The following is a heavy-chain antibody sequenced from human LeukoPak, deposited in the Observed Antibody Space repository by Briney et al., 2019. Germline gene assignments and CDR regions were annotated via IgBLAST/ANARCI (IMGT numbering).Heavy chain of an antibody. J-gene: IGHJ4*02. D-gene: IGHD3-22*01. CDR3: AREYLDYYDSSGYFDY. CDR2: ISSSGSTI. CDR1: GFTFSDYY. Sequence: GGSLRLSCAASGFTFSDYYMSWIRQAPGKGLEWVSYISSSGSTIYYADSVKGRFTISRDNSKNTLYLQMNSLRAEDTAVYYCAREYLDYYDSSGYFDYWGQGTLVTVSS. V-gene: IGHV3-11*04.